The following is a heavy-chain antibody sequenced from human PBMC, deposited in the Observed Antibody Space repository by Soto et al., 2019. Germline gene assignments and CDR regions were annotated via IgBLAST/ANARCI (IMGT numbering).Heavy chain of an antibody. CDR3: AKGPTIFGVVITFEYYYGMDV. J-gene: IGHJ6*02. V-gene: IGHV3-23*01. CDR1: GFILSSSA. Sequence: EVQVLESGGGVVQAGGSLRLSCVASGFILSSSAMSWVRQAPGKGLEWVSAISGGGTSTYYADSVKGRFTISGDSSKNTVYLQMNSLRVEDTALYYCAKGPTIFGVVITFEYYYGMDVWGQGTTVTVSS. D-gene: IGHD3-3*01. CDR2: ISGGGTST.